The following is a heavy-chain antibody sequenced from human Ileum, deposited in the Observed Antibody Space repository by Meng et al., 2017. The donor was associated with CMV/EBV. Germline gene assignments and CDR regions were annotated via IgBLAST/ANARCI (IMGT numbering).Heavy chain of an antibody. Sequence: GESLKISCVASGFTFSTSWIHWVRQAPGKGLVWVSRVNPNGDWTNYADSVKGRFTISRDNAQNTLYLQMDSLRDEDAAVYYCARDPGGYGDYDDVPYYFGMDVWGQGTRVTCFS. CDR2: VNPNGDWT. D-gene: IGHD4-17*01. CDR1: GFTFSTSW. J-gene: IGHJ6*01. V-gene: IGHV3-74*01. CDR3: ARDPGGYGDYDDVPYYFGMDV.